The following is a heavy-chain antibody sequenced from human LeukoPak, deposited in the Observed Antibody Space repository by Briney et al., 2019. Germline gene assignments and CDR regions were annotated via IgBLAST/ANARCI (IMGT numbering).Heavy chain of an antibody. Sequence: PGGSLRLSCAASGFTFSSYAMSWVRQAPGKGLEWVSGISGSGGSTYYADSVKGRFTISRDNSKNTLYLQMISLRAEDTAVYYCAKARRIQLLLSWGQGTLVTVSS. CDR2: ISGSGGST. CDR3: AKARRIQLLLS. D-gene: IGHD5-18*01. CDR1: GFTFSSYA. J-gene: IGHJ5*02. V-gene: IGHV3-23*01.